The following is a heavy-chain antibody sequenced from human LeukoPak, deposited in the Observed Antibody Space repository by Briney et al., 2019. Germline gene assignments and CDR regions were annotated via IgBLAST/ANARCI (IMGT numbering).Heavy chain of an antibody. CDR1: GDSVSSNSAA. J-gene: IGHJ6*03. V-gene: IGHV6-1*01. CDR3: AREGGELELLGYYYYYYMDV. D-gene: IGHD1-7*01. Sequence: SQTLSLTCAISGDSVSSNSAACNWSRQSPSRGLEWLGRTYYRSKWYNDYAVSVKSRITINPDTSKNQFSLQLNSVTPEDTAVYYCAREGGELELLGYYYYYYMDVWGKGTTVTVSS. CDR2: TYYRSKWYN.